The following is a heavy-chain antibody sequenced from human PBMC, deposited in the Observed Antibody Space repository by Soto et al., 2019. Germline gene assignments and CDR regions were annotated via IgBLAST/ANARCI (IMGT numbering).Heavy chain of an antibody. CDR3: AREVEGAYSGYEYNWFDP. CDR2: ISAYNGNT. Sequence: QVQLVQSGAEVKKPGASVKVSCKASGYTFTSYGISWVRQAPGQGLEWMGWISAYNGNTNYAQKLQGRVTMTTDTSTSTADMELRSLRSDDTAVYYCAREVEGAYSGYEYNWFDPWGQGTLVTVSS. J-gene: IGHJ5*02. D-gene: IGHD5-12*01. V-gene: IGHV1-18*01. CDR1: GYTFTSYG.